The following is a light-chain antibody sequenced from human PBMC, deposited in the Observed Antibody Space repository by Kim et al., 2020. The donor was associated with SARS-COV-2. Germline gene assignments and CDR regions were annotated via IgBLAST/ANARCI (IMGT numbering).Light chain of an antibody. CDR2: DIY. J-gene: IGLJ3*02. V-gene: IGLV2-14*04. CDR1: SSDVGGYNY. CDR3: SSYASSTTWV. Sequence: GQSITISCTGTSSDVGGYNYVSWYQQHPGKAPKLIIYDIYNRPSGVSNRFSGSRSGNTASLTISGLQAEDEADYYCSSYASSTTWVFGGGTQLTVL.